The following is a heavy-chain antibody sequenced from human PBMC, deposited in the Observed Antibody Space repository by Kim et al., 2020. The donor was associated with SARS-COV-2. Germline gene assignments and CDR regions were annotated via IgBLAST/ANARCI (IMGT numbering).Heavy chain of an antibody. CDR1: GYTFTNYP. D-gene: IGHD2-2*01. V-gene: IGHV7-4-1*02. CDR3: ARGGDTVVIPAEMDF. J-gene: IGHJ4*02. CDR2: INAKTGNP. Sequence: ASVKVSCKSSGYTFTNYPMNWVRQAPGQVLEWMGLINAKTGNPTYAQGFTGRFVFSLDTSVSTAYLQISDLKSEDTAVYYCARGGDTVVIPAEMDFWGQRTLVTAS.